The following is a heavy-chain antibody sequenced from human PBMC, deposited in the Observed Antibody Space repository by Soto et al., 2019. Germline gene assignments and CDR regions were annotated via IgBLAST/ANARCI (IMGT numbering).Heavy chain of an antibody. J-gene: IGHJ4*02. D-gene: IGHD5-12*01. Sequence: EVQLVESGGDLVQPGGSLRLSCAASGLTFSAYAMTWGRQAPGKGLEWVSGISGNDDNTYYADSVKGRFIVSRDNYRTTVYLQLNSLRAEDTAIYFCAKIAGGQTVNGYSDYWGQGTLVTVSS. CDR1: GLTFSAYA. V-gene: IGHV3-23*04. CDR2: ISGNDDNT. CDR3: AKIAGGQTVNGYSDY.